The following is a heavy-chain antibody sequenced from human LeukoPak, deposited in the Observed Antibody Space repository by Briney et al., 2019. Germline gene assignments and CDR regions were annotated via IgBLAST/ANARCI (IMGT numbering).Heavy chain of an antibody. V-gene: IGHV1-18*01. D-gene: IGHD6-19*01. Sequence: GASVKVSCKASGYTFTSYGISWVRQAPGQGLEWMRWISAYNGNTNYAQKLQGRVTMTTDTSTSTAYMELRSLRSDDTAVYYCARDRIAVAGGDDAFDIWGQGTMVTVSS. CDR2: ISAYNGNT. J-gene: IGHJ3*02. CDR3: ARDRIAVAGGDDAFDI. CDR1: GYTFTSYG.